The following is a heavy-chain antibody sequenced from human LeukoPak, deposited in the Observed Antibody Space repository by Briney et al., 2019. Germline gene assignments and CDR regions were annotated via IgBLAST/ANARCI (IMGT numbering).Heavy chain of an antibody. J-gene: IGHJ5*02. CDR2: TYRSGST. CDR1: GYSISSVYH. V-gene: IGHV4-38-2*02. Sequence: SETLSLTCTVSGYSISSVYHWGWVRQPPRKGLEWIGSTYRSGSTNYNPPPKIRVTIAADTSKNQMSLRLVTVTAADTAVHSCARGILRYFDLPTWFDPWGQGTLVTVSS. D-gene: IGHD3-9*01. CDR3: ARGILRYFDLPTWFDP.